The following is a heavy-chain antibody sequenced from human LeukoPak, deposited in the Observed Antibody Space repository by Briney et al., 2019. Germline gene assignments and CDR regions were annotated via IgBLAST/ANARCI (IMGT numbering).Heavy chain of an antibody. V-gene: IGHV3-74*01. J-gene: IGHJ3*02. Sequence: GSLRLSCAASGFTFSAYWMHWVRQASGKGLVWVSRINSDGFSIAYADSVKGRFTISRDNAKNTLYLHMNSLRAEDTAVYYCARFYGGSALDNWGQGTMVTVSS. CDR2: INSDGFSI. CDR1: GFTFSAYW. D-gene: IGHD3-16*01. CDR3: ARFYGGSALDN.